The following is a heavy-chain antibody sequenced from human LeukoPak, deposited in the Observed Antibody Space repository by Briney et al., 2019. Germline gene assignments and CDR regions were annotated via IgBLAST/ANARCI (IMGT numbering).Heavy chain of an antibody. Sequence: GRSLRLSCAASGFTFSSYAMSWVRQAPGKGLEWIGFIRSRNYGGAIDYAASLEARFTISRDDSNGVAYLQMNSLQTEDTAVYYCARARTAVTTQGGYWGQGTLVTVSS. J-gene: IGHJ4*02. CDR3: ARARTAVTTQGGY. CDR1: GFTFSSYA. V-gene: IGHV3-49*04. CDR2: IRSRNYGGAI. D-gene: IGHD4-17*01.